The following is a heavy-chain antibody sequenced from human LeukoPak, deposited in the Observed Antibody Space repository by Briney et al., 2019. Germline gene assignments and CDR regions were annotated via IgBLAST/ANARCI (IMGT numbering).Heavy chain of an antibody. J-gene: IGHJ6*03. CDR2: IYYSGST. CDR1: GGSISSSSYY. V-gene: IGHV4-39*07. D-gene: IGHD1-7*01. CDR3: ARVRYNWNYGHYYYYMDV. Sequence: PSETLSLTCTVSGGSISSSSYYWGWIRQPPGKGLEWIGSIYYSGSTYYNPSLKSRVTISVDTSKNQFSLKLSSVTAADTAVYYCARVRYNWNYGHYYYYMDVWGKGTTVTVSS.